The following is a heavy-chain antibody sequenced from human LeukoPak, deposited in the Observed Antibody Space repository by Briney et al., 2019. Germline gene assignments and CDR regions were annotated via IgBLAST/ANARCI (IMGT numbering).Heavy chain of an antibody. CDR3: ARAREAPANVFPDH. CDR1: GFTFSRYW. Sequence: GGSLTLSCAASGFTFSRYWMTWVRQSPGKGLGWVANINQDGSEKYYGDSVTGRFTISRDNAENSLFLQMNSLRADDTGVYYCARAREAPANVFPDHWGQGVVVTVSS. CDR2: INQDGSEK. D-gene: IGHD2-15*01. V-gene: IGHV3-7*01. J-gene: IGHJ4*02.